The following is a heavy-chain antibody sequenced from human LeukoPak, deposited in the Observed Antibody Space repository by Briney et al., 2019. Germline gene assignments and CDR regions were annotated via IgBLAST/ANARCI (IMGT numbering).Heavy chain of an antibody. D-gene: IGHD6-13*01. V-gene: IGHV3-7*01. J-gene: IGHJ4*01. CDR1: GFTFSDFW. CDR2: INQNGGET. Sequence: AGGSLRLSCAVSGFTFSDFWMNWVRRSPGKGLEWVASINQNGGETSYADSVKGRFTISRDNPKNSLYLQMSSLRAEDTAVYYCARDGTAPGLYFDLWGQGTLVTVSS. CDR3: ARDGTAPGLYFDL.